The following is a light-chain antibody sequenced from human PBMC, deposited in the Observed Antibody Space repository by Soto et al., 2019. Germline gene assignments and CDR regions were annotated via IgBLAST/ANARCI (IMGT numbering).Light chain of an antibody. V-gene: IGLV2-8*01. Sequence: QSALTQPPSASGSPGQSVTISCTGTSSDVGDYNYVSWYQQHPGKAPKLMIYEVSKRPSGVPDRFSGSKSGNTASLTVSGLQAEDEDNYYCSSYASSNIVLFGGGTKLTVL. J-gene: IGLJ2*01. CDR2: EVS. CDR3: SSYASSNIVL. CDR1: SSDVGDYNY.